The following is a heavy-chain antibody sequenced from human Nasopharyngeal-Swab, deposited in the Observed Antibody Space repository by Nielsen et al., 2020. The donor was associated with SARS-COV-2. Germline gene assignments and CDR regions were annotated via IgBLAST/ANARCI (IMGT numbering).Heavy chain of an antibody. J-gene: IGHJ3*02. D-gene: IGHD3-22*01. V-gene: IGHV4-39*01. CDR1: GGSISSSSYY. CDR3: AVYDSSGYYYLDDAFEI. CDR2: IYYSGST. Sequence: SETLSLTCTVSGGSISSSSYYWGWIRQPPGKGLEWIGSIYYSGSTYYNPSLKSRVTISVDTSKNQFSLKLSSVTAADTAVYYCAVYDSSGYYYLDDAFEIWGQGTMVTVSS.